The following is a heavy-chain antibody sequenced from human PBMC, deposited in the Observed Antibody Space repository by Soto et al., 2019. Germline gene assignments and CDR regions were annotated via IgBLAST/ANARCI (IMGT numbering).Heavy chain of an antibody. CDR3: ARAPPTTVVGWFDP. J-gene: IGHJ5*02. CDR1: GYTFTGYY. V-gene: IGHV1-2*04. CDR2: INPNSGGT. D-gene: IGHD4-17*01. Sequence: QVQLVQSGAEVKKPGASVKVSCKASGYTFTGYYMHWVRQAPGQGLEWMGWINPNSGGTNYAQKFQGWVTMTSDTSISTAYMELSRLRSDDTAVYYCARAPPTTVVGWFDPWGQGTLVTVSS.